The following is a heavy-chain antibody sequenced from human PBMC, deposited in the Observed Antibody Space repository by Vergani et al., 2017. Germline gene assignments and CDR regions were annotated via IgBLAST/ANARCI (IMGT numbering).Heavy chain of an antibody. J-gene: IGHJ4*02. CDR1: GFTFSDYY. Sequence: QVQLVESGGALVKPGGSLRLSCTASGFTFSDYYMSWIRQAPGKGLEWVSYISSSGNSIYYADSVKGRFTISRDNAKTSLYLQMNSLRAEDTDVYYCARAKSSSGYDYWGQGTLVTVSS. CDR2: ISSSGNSI. D-gene: IGHD6-13*01. CDR3: ARAKSSSGYDY. V-gene: IGHV3-11*01.